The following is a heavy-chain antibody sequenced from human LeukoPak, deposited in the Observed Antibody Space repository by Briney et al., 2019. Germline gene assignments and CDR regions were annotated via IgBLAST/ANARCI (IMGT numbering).Heavy chain of an antibody. Sequence: GGSLKLSCAASGFTFSSYGMHWVRQAPGKGLEWVAVIWYDGSNKYYADSVKGRFTISRDNSKNTLYLQMNSLRAEDTAVYYCARVDSSGYYQYYYYYYGMDVWGQGTTVTVSS. CDR2: IWYDGSNK. CDR3: ARVDSSGYYQYYYYYYGMDV. J-gene: IGHJ6*02. CDR1: GFTFSSYG. D-gene: IGHD3-22*01. V-gene: IGHV3-33*01.